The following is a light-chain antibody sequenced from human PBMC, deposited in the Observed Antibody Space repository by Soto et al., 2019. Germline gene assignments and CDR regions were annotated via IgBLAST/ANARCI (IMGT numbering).Light chain of an antibody. Sequence: DIVMTQSPDSLTLALCERATINCKSTQSVFSRFRNKNYLGWFQQKPRQTPRLLIYWASTRESGVSDRFSGSGSGTDFTPTIDSLQAEDVAVYYCQQYYTTPTWTCGQGTKVDIK. CDR1: QSVFSRFRNKNY. V-gene: IGKV4-1*01. J-gene: IGKJ1*01. CDR3: QQYYTTPTWT. CDR2: WAS.